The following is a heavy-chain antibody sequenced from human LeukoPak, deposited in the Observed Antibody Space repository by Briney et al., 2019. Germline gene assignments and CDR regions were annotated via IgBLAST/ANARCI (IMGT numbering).Heavy chain of an antibody. J-gene: IGHJ6*03. CDR1: GASVSIYC. CDR2: IYYGGST. V-gene: IGHV4-59*02. D-gene: IGHD6-13*01. CDR3: AGGLVGEAAGTEYYYYYMDV. Sequence: PSASLSLTWTLAGASVSIYCSSSTRQPPGKGLEWIGYIYYGGSTNYNTPLKGRVTISVDTSKNQFSLKLSSVTAADKAVYYCAGGLVGEAAGTEYYYYYMDVWGKGTTVTISS.